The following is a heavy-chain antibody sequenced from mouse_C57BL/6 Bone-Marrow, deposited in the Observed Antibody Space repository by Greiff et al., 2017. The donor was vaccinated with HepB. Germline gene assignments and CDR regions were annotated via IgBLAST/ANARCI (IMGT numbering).Heavy chain of an antibody. Sequence: VQLQQSGPELVKPGASVKLSCKASGYTFTDYYMHWVKQRHGQSLEWIGVIIPNNGGTSYNQKFKGKATLTVDMSSSTAYMELRSLTSKDSAVDFCASVTTVVASDFDYWGQGTTLTVSS. D-gene: IGHD1-1*01. V-gene: IGHV1-26*01. J-gene: IGHJ2*01. CDR3: ASVTTVVASDFDY. CDR2: IIPNNGGT. CDR1: GYTFTDYY.